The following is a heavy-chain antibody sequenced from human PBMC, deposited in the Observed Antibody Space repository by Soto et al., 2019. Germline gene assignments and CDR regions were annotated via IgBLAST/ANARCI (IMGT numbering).Heavy chain of an antibody. V-gene: IGHV4-59*01. D-gene: IGHD5-18*01. J-gene: IGHJ4*01. CDR2: VSYSVAA. Sequence: PSETLSLTCTVSAGSISRYYCGWGRMLQGERLEWIAYVSYSVAASYNPSLTSRVTISLDTSKSQIALRLMSVTAADTAMYYCVASIESRAMELFDYWGPGALVTVSS. CDR1: AGSISRYY. CDR3: VASIESRAMELFDY.